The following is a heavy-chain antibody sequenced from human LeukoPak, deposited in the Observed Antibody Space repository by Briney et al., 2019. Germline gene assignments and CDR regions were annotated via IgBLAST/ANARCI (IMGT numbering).Heavy chain of an antibody. J-gene: IGHJ3*02. Sequence: GGSLRLSCAASGFTFSSYGMDWVRRAPGKGLEWVSGISGSGDRIFYADSVKGRFTISRDNSKNTLYLQMNSLGAEDTAIYYCARGIVGVILHALGIWGQGTIVTVSS. CDR2: ISGSGDRI. V-gene: IGHV3-23*01. D-gene: IGHD1-26*01. CDR3: ARGIVGVILHALGI. CDR1: GFTFSSYG.